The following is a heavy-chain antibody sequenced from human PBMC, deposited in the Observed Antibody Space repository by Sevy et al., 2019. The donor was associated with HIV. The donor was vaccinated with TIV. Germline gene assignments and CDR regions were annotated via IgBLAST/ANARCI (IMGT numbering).Heavy chain of an antibody. J-gene: IGHJ4*02. CDR3: AKDRSLRFLEWLLYG. D-gene: IGHD3-3*01. Sequence: GGSLRLSCAASGFTFSSYAMSWVRQAPGKGLEWVSAISGSGGGTYYADSGKGRFTISRDNSKNTLYLQMNSLRAEDTAVYYCAKDRSLRFLEWLLYGWGQGTLVTVSS. CDR2: ISGSGGGT. V-gene: IGHV3-23*01. CDR1: GFTFSSYA.